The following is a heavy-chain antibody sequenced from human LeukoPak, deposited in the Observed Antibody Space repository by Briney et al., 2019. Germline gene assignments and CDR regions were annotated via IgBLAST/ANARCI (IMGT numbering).Heavy chain of an antibody. CDR2: MNPNSGNT. D-gene: IGHD3-10*01. Sequence: ASVKVSCKASGYTFTSYDINWVRQATGQGLEWMGWMNPNSGNTGYAQKFRGRVTMTRNTSISTAYMELSSLRSEDTAVYYCARGGLRSDYYGSGSYHFDYWGQGTLVTVSS. CDR1: GYTFTSYD. CDR3: ARGGLRSDYYGSGSYHFDY. V-gene: IGHV1-8*01. J-gene: IGHJ4*02.